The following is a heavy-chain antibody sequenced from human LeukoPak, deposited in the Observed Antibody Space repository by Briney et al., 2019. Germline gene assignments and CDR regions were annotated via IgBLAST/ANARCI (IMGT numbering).Heavy chain of an antibody. V-gene: IGHV4-34*01. CDR3: ARRGTVTTERFDY. J-gene: IGHJ4*02. D-gene: IGHD4-11*01. Sequence: SGTLSLTCAVYGGSFSGYYWSWIRQPPGKGLEWIGEINHSGSTSYNPSLKSRVTISVDTSKNQFSLKLSSVTAADTAVYYCARRGTVTTERFDYWGQGTLVTVSS. CDR2: INHSGST. CDR1: GGSFSGYY.